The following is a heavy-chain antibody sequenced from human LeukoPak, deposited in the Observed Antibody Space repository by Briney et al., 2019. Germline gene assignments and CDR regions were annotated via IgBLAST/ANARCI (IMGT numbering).Heavy chain of an antibody. Sequence: GGSLGLSCAASGFTFSSYAMSWVRQAPGKGLEWVSGISGSGASTYYADSVKGRFTISRDNSKNTLYLQMNSLRAEDTAVYYCAKEAVGPYAFDIWGQGTMVTVSS. D-gene: IGHD6-19*01. CDR3: AKEAVGPYAFDI. CDR2: ISGSGAST. J-gene: IGHJ3*02. V-gene: IGHV3-23*01. CDR1: GFTFSSYA.